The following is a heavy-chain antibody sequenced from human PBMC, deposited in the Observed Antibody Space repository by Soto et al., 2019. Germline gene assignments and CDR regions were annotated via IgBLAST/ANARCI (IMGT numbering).Heavy chain of an antibody. CDR3: AKDQLYTYRRLTGYYYGMDV. J-gene: IGHJ6*02. CDR1: GFTFSSYG. Sequence: QPGGSLRLSCAASGFTFSSYGLHWVRQAPGKGLEWVAVVSYDGSNKYSADSVKGRFTISRDNSKNTLYLQMNSLRAEDTAVYYCAKDQLYTYRRLTGYYYGMDVWGQGTTVTVSS. CDR2: VSYDGSNK. D-gene: IGHD5-18*01. V-gene: IGHV3-30*18.